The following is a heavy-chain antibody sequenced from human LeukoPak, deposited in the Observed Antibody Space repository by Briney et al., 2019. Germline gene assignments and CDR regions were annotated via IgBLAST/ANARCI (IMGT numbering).Heavy chain of an antibody. D-gene: IGHD1-26*01. J-gene: IGHJ4*02. CDR2: ISSSSSYI. V-gene: IGHV3-21*01. CDR3: ARDGGSYNEVLIDY. CDR1: GFTLSSYS. Sequence: PGGSLRLSCAASGFTLSSYSMNWVRQAPGKGLEWVSSISSSSSYIYYADSVKGRFTISRDNAKNSLYLQMNSLRAEDTAVYYCARDGGSYNEVLIDYWGQGTLVTVSS.